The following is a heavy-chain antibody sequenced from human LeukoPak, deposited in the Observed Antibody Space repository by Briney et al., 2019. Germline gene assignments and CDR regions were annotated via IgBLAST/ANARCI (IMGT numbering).Heavy chain of an antibody. Sequence: GGSLRLSCAPSGFTFSDYSMSWVRQAPGKGLEWVGFIRSKGYGGTTEYAASVKGRFTISRDDSESIAYLQMSSLKTEDTAVYYCTRSAGFYSGWYHDYWGQGTLVTVSS. D-gene: IGHD6-19*01. J-gene: IGHJ4*02. CDR3: TRSAGFYSGWYHDY. V-gene: IGHV3-49*04. CDR2: IRSKGYGGTT. CDR1: GFTFSDYS.